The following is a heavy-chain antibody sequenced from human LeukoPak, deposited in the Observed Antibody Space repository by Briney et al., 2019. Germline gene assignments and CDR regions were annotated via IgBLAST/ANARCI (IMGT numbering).Heavy chain of an antibody. CDR2: IIGSGGTT. J-gene: IGHJ4*02. Sequence: PGGSLRLSCAASGFTFSNYAMSWVRQAPGKGLEWVSTIIGSGGTTFYADSVKGRFTISRDKSRNTLSLQMNSLRAEDTAVYYCATNSGYYFDYWGQGTLVTVSS. CDR1: GFTFSNYA. V-gene: IGHV3-23*01. CDR3: ATNSGYYFDY. D-gene: IGHD3-22*01.